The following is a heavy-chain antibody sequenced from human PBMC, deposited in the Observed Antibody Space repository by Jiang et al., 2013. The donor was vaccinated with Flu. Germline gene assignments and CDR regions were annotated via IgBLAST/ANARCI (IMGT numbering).Heavy chain of an antibody. J-gene: IGHJ6*02. CDR3: AEGGGGYNYALWYHCDMDV. D-gene: IGHD5-18*01. Sequence: VQLLESGGGVVQPGRSLRLSCAASGFTFSTFGMHWVRQAPGKGLEWLALISYDGDNKYYADSVKGRFTIARDNSKNAVYLQLNNLRVEDTALYYCAEGGGGYNYALWYHCDMDVVGPRDHGHRLL. CDR2: ISYDGDNK. V-gene: IGHV3-30*18. CDR1: GFTFSTFG.